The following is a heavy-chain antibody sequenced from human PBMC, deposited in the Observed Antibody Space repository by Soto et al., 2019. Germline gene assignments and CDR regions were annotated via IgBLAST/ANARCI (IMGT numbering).Heavy chain of an antibody. V-gene: IGHV3-23*01. CDR3: AKAQKYSAYYGMDV. CDR1: GFTFRSYA. CDR2: ISGSGGTT. D-gene: IGHD5-12*01. Sequence: PGGSLRLSCAASGFTFRSYAMSWVRQAPGKGLEWVSGISGSGGTTYYADSVKGRFTISRDNSKNTLHLQMNSLRAEDTAVYYCAKAQKYSAYYGMDVWGQGTTVTVSS. J-gene: IGHJ6*02.